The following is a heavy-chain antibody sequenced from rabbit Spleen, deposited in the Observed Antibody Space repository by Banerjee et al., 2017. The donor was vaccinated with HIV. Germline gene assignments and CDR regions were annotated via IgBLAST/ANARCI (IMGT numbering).Heavy chain of an antibody. V-gene: IGHV1S40*01. CDR3: ARDTSSSFSSYGMDL. D-gene: IGHD1-1*01. Sequence: QSLEESGGDLVKPGASLTLTCTASGFSFSAGYYMCWVRQAPGKGLEWIGIIYAAKGSTNYASWVNGRFTISSDNAQSTVDLKMTSLTAADTATYFCARDTSSSFSSYGMDLWGPGTLVTVS. J-gene: IGHJ6*01. CDR1: GFSFSAGYY. CDR2: IYAAKGST.